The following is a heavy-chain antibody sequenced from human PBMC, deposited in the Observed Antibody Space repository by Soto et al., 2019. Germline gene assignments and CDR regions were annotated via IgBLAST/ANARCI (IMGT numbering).Heavy chain of an antibody. V-gene: IGHV3-11*01. J-gene: IGHJ6*03. CDR1: AFTFSDYY. Sequence: QVQLVESGGGFVKPGGSLRLSCAASAFTFSDYYMSWIRQAPGKGLEWVSYISSGGGTAYYADSAKGRFTISRDNAKNSLFLQMNSLRGEDTAVYYCARAPETTEPWEYFYYYMDVWGKGTTVTVSS. CDR3: ARAPETTEPWEYFYYYMDV. D-gene: IGHD4-17*01. CDR2: ISSGGGTA.